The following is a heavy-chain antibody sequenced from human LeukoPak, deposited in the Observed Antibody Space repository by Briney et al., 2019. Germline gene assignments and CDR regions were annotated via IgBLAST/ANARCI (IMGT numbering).Heavy chain of an antibody. Sequence: PGGSLRLSCVASRFTVSNNHMNWVRQAPGKGLEWVSVIYNGDNTYYADSVQGRFTISKDNSKNTLYLQMNSLRPEDTAVYFCAGASRWLALDNWGQGTLSPSP. CDR3: AGASRWLALDN. CDR1: RFTVSNNH. D-gene: IGHD6-19*01. V-gene: IGHV3-66*01. CDR2: IYNGDNT. J-gene: IGHJ4*02.